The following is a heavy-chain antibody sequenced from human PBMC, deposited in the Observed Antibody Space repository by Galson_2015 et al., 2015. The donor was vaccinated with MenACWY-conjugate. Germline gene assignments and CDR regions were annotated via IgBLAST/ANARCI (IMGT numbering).Heavy chain of an antibody. D-gene: IGHD4-17*01. J-gene: IGHJ3*01. V-gene: IGHV3-7*03. CDR1: GFTFRNYW. CDR2: IKQDGSEK. CDR3: ARDHPSTYGIAWDLFEL. Sequence: SLRLSCAASGFTFRNYWMTWVRQAPGKGLKWVANIKQDGSEKYYVDSVKGRFTISRDNAKNSLYLEMNSLGAEDTAVYYCARDHPSTYGIAWDLFELWGQGTMVTVSS.